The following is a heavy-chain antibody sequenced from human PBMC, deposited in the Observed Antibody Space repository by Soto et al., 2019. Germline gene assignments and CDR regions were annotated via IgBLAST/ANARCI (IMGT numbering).Heavy chain of an antibody. J-gene: IGHJ5*02. V-gene: IGHV4-34*01. CDR1: GGSFSGYY. CDR3: ARDWFDP. CDR2: INHSGST. Sequence: PSETLSLTCAVYGGSFSGYYWSWIRQPPGKGLEWIGEINHSGSTNYNPSLKSRVTISADTSKNQFSLKLSSVTAADTAVYYCARDWFDPWGQGTLVTVSS.